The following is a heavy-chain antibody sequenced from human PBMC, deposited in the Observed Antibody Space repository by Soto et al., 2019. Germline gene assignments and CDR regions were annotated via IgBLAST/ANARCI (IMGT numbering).Heavy chain of an antibody. J-gene: IGHJ4*02. D-gene: IGHD2-21*01. Sequence: VQLLESGGALVQPGGSLRLSCAASGFTFSSYSMFWVRQTPRKGLEWVSSVDDGGSTDYADSVKGRFTISRDNAKNTLYLQMNSLRAEDTALYYCPTKNVVVRGDFGFLWGQGTLVAVSS. V-gene: IGHV3-23*01. CDR1: GFTFSSYS. CDR2: VDDGGST. CDR3: PTKNVVVRGDFGFL.